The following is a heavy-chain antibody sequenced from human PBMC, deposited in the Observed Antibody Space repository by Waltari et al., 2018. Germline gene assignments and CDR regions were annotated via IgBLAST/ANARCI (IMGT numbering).Heavy chain of an antibody. CDR2: INPNSGDT. CDR1: GYTFTGYY. J-gene: IGHJ4*02. D-gene: IGHD4-17*01. Sequence: QVHLVQSGAEVKKPGASVKVSCKASGYTFTGYYIQWVRRAPGQGLEWMGRINPNSGDTNYAQKFHGRGTLTRDTSINTAYMELSSLKSDDTAVYYCARDLGSDYGNRDYWGQGTLVTVPS. V-gene: IGHV1-2*02. CDR3: ARDLGSDYGNRDY.